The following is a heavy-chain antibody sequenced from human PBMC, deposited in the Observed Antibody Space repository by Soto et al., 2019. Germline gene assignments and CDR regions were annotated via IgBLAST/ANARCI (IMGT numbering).Heavy chain of an antibody. CDR1: GYTFTSYY. J-gene: IGHJ6*02. V-gene: IGHV1-46*01. Sequence: ASVKVSCKASGYTFTSYYMHWVRQAPGQGLEWKGIINPSGGSTSYAQKFQGRVTMTRDTSTSTVYMELSSLRSEDTALYYCARGSYGPRSRYYGMDVWGQGTTVTVSS. CDR2: INPSGGST. CDR3: ARGSYGPRSRYYGMDV. D-gene: IGHD5-18*01.